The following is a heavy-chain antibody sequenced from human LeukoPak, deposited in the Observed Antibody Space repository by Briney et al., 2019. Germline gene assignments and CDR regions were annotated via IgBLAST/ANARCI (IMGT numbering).Heavy chain of an antibody. CDR1: GFTFSSYA. CDR3: AKGFQSSVTTKSDY. D-gene: IGHD4-17*01. J-gene: IGHJ4*02. Sequence: AGGSLRLSCAASGFTFSSYAINWARQAPGTGLEWVSAISGSGGTTFYADSVKGRFTISRDNSKNTLYLQMNSLRVEDTAVYYCAKGFQSSVTTKSDYWGQGTLVTVSS. V-gene: IGHV3-23*01. CDR2: ISGSGGTT.